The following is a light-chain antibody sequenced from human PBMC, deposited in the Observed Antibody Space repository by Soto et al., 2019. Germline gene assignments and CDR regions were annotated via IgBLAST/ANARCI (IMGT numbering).Light chain of an antibody. V-gene: IGKV1-12*01. CDR1: QDINSW. CDR2: IAS. CDR3: QQSKSFPLT. Sequence: DIQMTPSPSSLSASVCDRVTITCRASQDINSWLTWYQQKPGKAPKVLIYIASRLQPGVPSRFSGRGSGTDFSLTISNLQPEEFATYFCQQSKSFPLTFGGGAKVDI. J-gene: IGKJ4*01.